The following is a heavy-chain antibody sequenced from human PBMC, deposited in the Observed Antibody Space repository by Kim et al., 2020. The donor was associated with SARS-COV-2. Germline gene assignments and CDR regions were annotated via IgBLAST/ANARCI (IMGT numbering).Heavy chain of an antibody. D-gene: IGHD5-12*01. V-gene: IGHV3-11*03. CDR3: ARRDGSYFDL. J-gene: IGHJ2*01. Sequence: GGSLRLSCAASGFTFSDYYMSWIRQAPGKGLEWVSYISSSSSYTNYADSVKGRFTISRDNAKNSLYLQMNSLRAEDTAVYYCARRDGSYFDLRGRGTLVTVSS. CDR1: GFTFSDYY. CDR2: ISSSSSYT.